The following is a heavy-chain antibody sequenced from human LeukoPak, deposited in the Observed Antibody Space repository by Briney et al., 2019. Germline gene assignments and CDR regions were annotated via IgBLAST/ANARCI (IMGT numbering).Heavy chain of an antibody. CDR3: ARDDHYNYYYMDV. CDR2: ISSSSSTI. CDR1: GFIFSTYS. J-gene: IGHJ6*03. Sequence: GGSLRLSCAASGFIFSTYSMNWVRQAPGKGLEWLSYISSSSSTIYYADSVKGRFTISRDNAGNSLYLQMNSLGADDTAVYYCARDDHYNYYYMDVWGKGTTVTVSS. V-gene: IGHV3-48*01.